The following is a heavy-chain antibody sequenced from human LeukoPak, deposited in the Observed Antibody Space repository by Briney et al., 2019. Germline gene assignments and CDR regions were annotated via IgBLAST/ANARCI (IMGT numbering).Heavy chain of an antibody. J-gene: IGHJ6*02. V-gene: IGHV3-11*06. D-gene: IGHD5-24*01. Sequence: GGSLRLSCAASGFTFSDHYMSWIRQAPGKGLEGVSYISSSSSYTNYADSVKGRFTISRDNAKNSLYLQMNSLRAEDTAVYYCARGEMATPPYYYYGMDVWGQGTTVTVSS. CDR2: ISSSSSYT. CDR3: ARGEMATPPYYYYGMDV. CDR1: GFTFSDHY.